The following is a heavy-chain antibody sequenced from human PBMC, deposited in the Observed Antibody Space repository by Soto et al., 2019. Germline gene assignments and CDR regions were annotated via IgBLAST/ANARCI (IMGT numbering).Heavy chain of an antibody. CDR1: GGSISSYY. CDR2: IFHSGST. V-gene: IGHV4-59*01. CDR3: ARGRYSSSWYVFGP. D-gene: IGHD6-13*01. Sequence: PSETLSLTCTVSGGSISSYYWSWMRQPPGKGLEWIGYIFHSGSTNYNPSLKSRVTISVDTSKNQFSLKLSSVTAADTAVYYCARGRYSSSWYVFGPWGQGTLVTVSS. J-gene: IGHJ5*02.